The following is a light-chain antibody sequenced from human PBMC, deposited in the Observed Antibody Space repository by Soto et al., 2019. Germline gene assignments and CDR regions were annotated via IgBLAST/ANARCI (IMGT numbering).Light chain of an antibody. Sequence: DIVMTQSPDSLAVSLGERATINCKSSQSVLYSSNNKNYLAWYQQKPGQPPKLLIYWASTRESGVPDRFSGSESGTDFTLTISSLQAEDVAVYYCQHYYSTPYTFRQGTKLEIK. CDR2: WAS. CDR1: QSVLYSSNNKNY. J-gene: IGKJ2*01. V-gene: IGKV4-1*01. CDR3: QHYYSTPYT.